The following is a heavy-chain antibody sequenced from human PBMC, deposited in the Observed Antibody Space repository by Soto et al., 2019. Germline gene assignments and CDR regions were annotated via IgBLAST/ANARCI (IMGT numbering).Heavy chain of an antibody. D-gene: IGHD6-13*01. CDR2: IIPIFGTA. Sequence: VASVKVSCKASGGTFSSYAISWVRQAPGQGLEWMGGIIPIFGTANYAQKFQGRVTITADKSTSTAYMELSSLRSEDTAVYYCARGIAAAGYYHYYGMDVWGQGTTVTVSS. CDR1: GGTFSSYA. J-gene: IGHJ6*02. CDR3: ARGIAAAGYYHYYGMDV. V-gene: IGHV1-69*06.